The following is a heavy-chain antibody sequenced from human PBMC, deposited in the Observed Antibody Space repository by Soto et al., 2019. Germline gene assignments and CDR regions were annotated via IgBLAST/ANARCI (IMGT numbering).Heavy chain of an antibody. CDR2: ISGSGGST. V-gene: IGHV3-23*01. Sequence: PGGSLRLSCAASGFTFSSYAMSWVRQAPGKGLEWVSAISGSGGSTYYADSVKGRFTISRDNSKNTLYLQMNSLRAEDTAVYYCAKEYYDFWSGYYISYYYMDVWGKGTTVTVS. D-gene: IGHD3-3*01. CDR3: AKEYYDFWSGYYISYYYMDV. CDR1: GFTFSSYA. J-gene: IGHJ6*03.